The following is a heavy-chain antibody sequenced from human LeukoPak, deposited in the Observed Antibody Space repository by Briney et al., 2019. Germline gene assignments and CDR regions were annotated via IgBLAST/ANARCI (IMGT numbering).Heavy chain of an antibody. Sequence: ASVKVSCKASGYTFTGYYMHWVRQAPGQGLEWLGWIRTYNGDTEYAEKFQGRVTMSTDTPTTMAYMELTSLRSDDTAVYYCARTLTTESYYFDYWGQGTLVTVSS. CDR3: ARTLTTESYYFDY. J-gene: IGHJ4*02. D-gene: IGHD4-11*01. CDR2: IRTYNGDT. V-gene: IGHV1-18*04. CDR1: GYTFTGYY.